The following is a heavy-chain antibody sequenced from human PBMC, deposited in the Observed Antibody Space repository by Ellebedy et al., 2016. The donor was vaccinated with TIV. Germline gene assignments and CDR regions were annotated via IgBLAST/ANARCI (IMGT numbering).Heavy chain of an antibody. J-gene: IGHJ5*02. CDR3: ARGPVKTTPGAFDP. D-gene: IGHD1-1*01. V-gene: IGHV1-2*02. CDR1: GYTFTGYY. CDR2: INPNSGGT. Sequence: ASVKVSXKASGYTFTGYYMHWVRQAPGQGLEWMGWINPNSGGTNYAQKFQGRVTMTRDTSISTAYMELSRLRSDDTAVYYCARGPVKTTPGAFDPWGQGTLVTVSS.